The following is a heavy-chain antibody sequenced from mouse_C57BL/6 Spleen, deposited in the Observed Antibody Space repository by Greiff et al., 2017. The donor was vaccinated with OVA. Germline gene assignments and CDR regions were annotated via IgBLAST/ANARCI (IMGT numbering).Heavy chain of an antibody. CDR1: GYTFTSYG. CDR3: ARWAGTGSYAMDY. J-gene: IGHJ4*01. Sequence: VMLVESGAELARPGASVKLSCKASGYTFTSYGISWVKQRTGQGLEWIGEIYPRSGNTYYNEKFKGKATLTADKSSSTAYMELRSLTSEDSAVYFCARWAGTGSYAMDYWGQGTSVTVSS. V-gene: IGHV1-81*01. CDR2: IYPRSGNT. D-gene: IGHD3-3*01.